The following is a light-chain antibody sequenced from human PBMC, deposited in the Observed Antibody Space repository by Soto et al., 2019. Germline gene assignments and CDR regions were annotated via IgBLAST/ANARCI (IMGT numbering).Light chain of an antibody. Sequence: QSVLAQPPSVSGAPGQMVTISCTGASSDLGAGFDVHWYQQLPGTAPKLLIYGSRNRPSGVPDRFSGSKSGTSASLAITGLQAEDEGDYYCQAYDSSLSGGVVFGAGTK. CDR3: QAYDSSLSGGVV. CDR1: SSDLGAGFD. CDR2: GSR. V-gene: IGLV1-40*01. J-gene: IGLJ2*01.